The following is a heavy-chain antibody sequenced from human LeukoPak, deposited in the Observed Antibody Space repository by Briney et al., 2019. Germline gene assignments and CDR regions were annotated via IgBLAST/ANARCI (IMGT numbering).Heavy chain of an antibody. CDR1: GFTFSSYS. V-gene: IGHV3-9*03. CDR3: TRSTGWYNYFDY. J-gene: IGHJ4*02. Sequence: GGSLRLSCAASGFTFSSYSMNWVRQAPGKGLEWVSGISWNSGSIDYADSVKGRFTISRDNAKNSLYLQMSSLRAEDMALYFCTRSTGWYNYFDYWGQGTLVTVSS. CDR2: ISWNSGSI. D-gene: IGHD6-19*01.